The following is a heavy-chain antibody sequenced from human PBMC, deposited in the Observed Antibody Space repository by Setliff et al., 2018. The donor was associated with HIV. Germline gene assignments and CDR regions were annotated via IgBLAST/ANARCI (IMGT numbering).Heavy chain of an antibody. CDR1: GGTFSSYA. V-gene: IGHV1-69*10. J-gene: IGHJ6*03. CDR2: IIPILGIA. Sequence: RASVKVSCKASGGTFSSYAISWVRQAPGQGLEWMGGIIPILGIANYAQKFQGRVTITTDESTATFYMEMSTLRSEDTAVYYCVNLPFIYYYYMDVWGEGTPVTVSS. CDR3: VNLPFIYYYYMDV.